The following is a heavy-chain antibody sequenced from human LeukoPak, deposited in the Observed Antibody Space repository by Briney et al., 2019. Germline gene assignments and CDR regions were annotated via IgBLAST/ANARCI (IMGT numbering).Heavy chain of an antibody. J-gene: IGHJ4*02. CDR1: GGSISSGSYY. V-gene: IGHV4-61*02. Sequence: TLSLTCTVSGGSISSGSYYWSWIRQPAGKGLEWIGRIYTSGSTNYNPSLKSRVTISVDTSKNQFSLKLSSVTAADTAVYYCARGSFYYDSSGYQYYFDYWGQGTLVTVSS. CDR2: IYTSGST. CDR3: ARGSFYYDSSGYQYYFDY. D-gene: IGHD3-22*01.